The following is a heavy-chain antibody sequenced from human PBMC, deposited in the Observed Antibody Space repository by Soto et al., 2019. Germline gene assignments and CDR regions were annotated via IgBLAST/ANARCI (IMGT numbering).Heavy chain of an antibody. J-gene: IGHJ4*02. V-gene: IGHV1-69*06. Sequence: QVQLVQSGAEVKKPGSSVKVSCKASGGTFNNYVVNWGRQAPEQGLKGMGGILPIFATANYAQKFQGRVTITADKSTSTAYMELTSLRSEDTAVYYCAGRCDSTTCLGHFDYWGQGTLVTVAS. D-gene: IGHD2-2*01. CDR1: GGTFNNYV. CDR3: AGRCDSTTCLGHFDY. CDR2: ILPIFATA.